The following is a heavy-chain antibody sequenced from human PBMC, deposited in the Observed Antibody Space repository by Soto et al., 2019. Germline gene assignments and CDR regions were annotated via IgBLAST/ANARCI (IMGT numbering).Heavy chain of an antibody. Sequence: QVQLVQSGAEVKKPGSSVKVSCKASGGRFSRHTVSWVRQAPGQGLEWVGGIIPIFGTTNSGNILRGRVTITADASTGTAYMELSSLRSDDTAVYYCAVTTVTSITGPPGWGQGTLVTVSS. J-gene: IGHJ4*02. CDR3: AVTTVTSITGPPG. CDR2: IIPIFGTT. D-gene: IGHD4-17*01. CDR1: GGRFSRHT. V-gene: IGHV1-69*01.